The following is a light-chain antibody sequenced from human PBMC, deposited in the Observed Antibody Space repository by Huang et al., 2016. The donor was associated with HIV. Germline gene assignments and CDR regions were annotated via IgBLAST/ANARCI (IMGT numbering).Light chain of an antibody. J-gene: IGKJ5*01. CDR2: AAS. CDR3: QQYFNPLPIT. Sequence: DIQMTHSPSSLSASVGDRVTITCRASQDITKSLALYQQKPGKAPNLLIYAASRQESWVPSRFRGSGAETSYTLTIDSLQPEDSAVYFCQQYFNPLPITFGQGTRLDIK. V-gene: IGKV1-NL1*01. CDR1: QDITKS.